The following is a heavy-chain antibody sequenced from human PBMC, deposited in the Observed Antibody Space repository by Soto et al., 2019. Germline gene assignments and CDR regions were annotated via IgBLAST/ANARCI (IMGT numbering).Heavy chain of an antibody. CDR3: ARGGRYLEWFPWFDP. CDR2: MNPNSGDK. J-gene: IGHJ5*02. Sequence: ASVKVSCKASGYTFSIYNIYWVRQARVQGLEWMGWMNPNSGDKGYAQKFLDRITMTRDTTIRTAYLELSGLTSEDTAVYYCARGGRYLEWFPWFDPWGQGTLVTVSS. V-gene: IGHV1-8*01. CDR1: GYTFSIYN. D-gene: IGHD3-3*01.